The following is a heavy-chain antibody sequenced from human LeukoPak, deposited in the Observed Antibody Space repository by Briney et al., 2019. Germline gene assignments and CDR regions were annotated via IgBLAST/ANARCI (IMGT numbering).Heavy chain of an antibody. D-gene: IGHD6-6*01. Sequence: GGSLRLSCAASGFTFSSYAFHWVRQAPGKGLEYVSAITSNGGSTFYANSVKGRFTISRDNSKNTLYLQMGSLRADDMAVYYCARSEGGSSADWGQGTLVTVSS. CDR2: ITSNGGST. J-gene: IGHJ4*02. CDR1: GFTFSSYA. V-gene: IGHV3-64*01. CDR3: ARSEGGSSAD.